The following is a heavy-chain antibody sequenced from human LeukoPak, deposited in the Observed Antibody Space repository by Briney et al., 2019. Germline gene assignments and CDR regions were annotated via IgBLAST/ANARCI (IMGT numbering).Heavy chain of an antibody. CDR1: GFTVSSNY. V-gene: IGHV3-53*01. D-gene: IGHD6-19*01. CDR2: IYSGGST. J-gene: IGHJ4*02. Sequence: GGSLRLSCAASGFTVSSNYMSWVRQAPGKGLEWVSVIYSGGSTYYADSVKGRFTISRDNSKNTLYLQMSSLRAEDTAVYYCAREGTAVAGTGFDYWGQGTLVTVSS. CDR3: AREGTAVAGTGFDY.